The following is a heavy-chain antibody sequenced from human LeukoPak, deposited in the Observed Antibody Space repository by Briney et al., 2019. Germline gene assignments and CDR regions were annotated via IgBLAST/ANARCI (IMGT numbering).Heavy chain of an antibody. Sequence: GASLQISCKGSGSNFTNYWIGWVRQLPGKGLEWMGIIYPGDSDIRYSPSFQGQVTISVDKSANTAYLQRSSLKASDTAIYYCARGGSHFEYWGQGTLVTVSS. CDR1: GSNFTNYW. D-gene: IGHD3-16*01. V-gene: IGHV5-51*01. CDR3: ARGGSHFEY. J-gene: IGHJ4*02. CDR2: IYPGDSDI.